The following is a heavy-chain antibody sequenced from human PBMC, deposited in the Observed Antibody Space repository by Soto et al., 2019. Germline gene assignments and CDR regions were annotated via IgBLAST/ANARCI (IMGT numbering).Heavy chain of an antibody. CDR2: IYHSGST. CDR1: GGSISSGGYS. Sequence: QLQLQESGSGLVKPSQTLSLTCAVSGGSISSGGYSWSWIRQPPGKGLEWIGYIYHSGSTYYNPSLKARGTTRGDRSKIQLSLKGSYVTAADTAVYYCASSRDGYNSPSLDYWGQGTLVTVSS. D-gene: IGHD5-12*01. CDR3: ASSRDGYNSPSLDY. J-gene: IGHJ4*02. V-gene: IGHV4-30-2*01.